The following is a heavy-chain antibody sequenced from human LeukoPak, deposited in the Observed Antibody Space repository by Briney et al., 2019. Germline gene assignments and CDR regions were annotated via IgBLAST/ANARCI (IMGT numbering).Heavy chain of an antibody. Sequence: PGGSLRLSCAASGFTFSSYGMHWVRQAPGKGLVWVSRINSDGSSTSCADSVKGRFTISRDNAKNTLYLQMNSLRAEDTAVYYCARGVGYCSSTSCYWWFDPWGQGTLVTVSS. V-gene: IGHV3-74*01. D-gene: IGHD2-2*01. CDR3: ARGVGYCSSTSCYWWFDP. CDR1: GFTFSSYG. J-gene: IGHJ5*02. CDR2: INSDGSST.